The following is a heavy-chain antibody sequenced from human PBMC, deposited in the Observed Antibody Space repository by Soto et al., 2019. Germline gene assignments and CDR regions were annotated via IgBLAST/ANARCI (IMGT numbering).Heavy chain of an antibody. D-gene: IGHD1-26*01. CDR2: INSDGSNT. V-gene: IGHV3-74*01. Sequence: EVQLVESGGGLVQPGGSLRLSCAASGFTFSSYWMHWVRQAPGKGLVWVSRINSDGSNTNYADSVKGRFTISRDNAKNTLYLQMNSLRAEDTAVYYCARGGSLNWYFDRWGRGTLVTVSS. J-gene: IGHJ2*01. CDR1: GFTFSSYW. CDR3: ARGGSLNWYFDR.